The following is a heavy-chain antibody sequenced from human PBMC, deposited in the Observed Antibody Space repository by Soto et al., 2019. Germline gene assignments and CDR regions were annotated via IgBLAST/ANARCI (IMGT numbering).Heavy chain of an antibody. Sequence: WGSLRLSCAASGFTFISYGIHFFRHSPFKWLEWVAVISYDGSNKYYADSVKGRFTISRDNSKNTLYLQMNSLRAEDTAVYYCAKDYYDSSGYYPTAFDYWGQGTLVTVS. CDR1: GFTFISYG. J-gene: IGHJ4*02. V-gene: IGHV3-30*18. D-gene: IGHD3-22*01. CDR2: ISYDGSNK. CDR3: AKDYYDSSGYYPTAFDY.